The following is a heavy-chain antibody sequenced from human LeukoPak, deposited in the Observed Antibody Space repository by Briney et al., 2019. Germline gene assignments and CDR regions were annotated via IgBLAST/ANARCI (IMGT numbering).Heavy chain of an antibody. Sequence: PSETLSLTRTVSGGSISGYYWSWIRQPPGKGLEWIGYIYYSGSTNYNPSLKSRVTISVDTSKNQFSLKLSSMTAADTAVYYCARLTAAAGVWALDYWGHGTLVTVSS. CDR2: IYYSGST. J-gene: IGHJ4*01. D-gene: IGHD6-13*01. CDR3: ARLTAAAGVWALDY. CDR1: GGSISGYY. V-gene: IGHV4-59*01.